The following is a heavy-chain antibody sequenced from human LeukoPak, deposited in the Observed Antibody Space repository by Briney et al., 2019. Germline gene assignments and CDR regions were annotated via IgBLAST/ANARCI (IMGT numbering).Heavy chain of an antibody. CDR2: INPNSGGT. CDR1: GYTFTGYY. CDR3: ARGRFLEWLLTPDYGMDV. V-gene: IGHV1-2*02. J-gene: IGHJ6*02. D-gene: IGHD3-3*01. Sequence: ASVKVSCKASGYTFTGYYMHWVRQAPGQGLEWMGWINPNSGGTNYAQKFQGRVTMTRDTSISTAYMELSRLRSDDTAVYYCARGRFLEWLLTPDYGMDVWGQGTTVTVSS.